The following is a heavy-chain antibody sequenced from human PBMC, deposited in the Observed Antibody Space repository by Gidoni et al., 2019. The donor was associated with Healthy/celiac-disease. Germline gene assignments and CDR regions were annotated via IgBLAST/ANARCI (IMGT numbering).Heavy chain of an antibody. CDR2: ISAYNGNT. CDR3: ARVVTRTYDFWSGFRDRNYYYMDV. V-gene: IGHV1-18*01. CDR1: GYTFTSYG. J-gene: IGHJ6*03. D-gene: IGHD3-3*01. Sequence: QVQLVQSGAEVKKPGASVKVSCKASGYTFTSYGISWVRQAPGQGLEWMGWISAYNGNTNYAQKLQGRVTMTTDTSTSTAYMELRSLRSDDTAVYYCARVVTRTYDFWSGFRDRNYYYMDVWGKGTTVTVSS.